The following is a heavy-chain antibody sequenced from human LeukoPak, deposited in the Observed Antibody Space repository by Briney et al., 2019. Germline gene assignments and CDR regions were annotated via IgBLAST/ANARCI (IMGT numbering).Heavy chain of an antibody. J-gene: IGHJ4*02. D-gene: IGHD2-21*02. CDR2: VYHNGRT. Sequence: ASETLSLTCAVSGGSISSYHWWTWVRQSPGKGLEWIGEVYHNGRTKYNPSFQSRVTMSVDNSKNQFFLKLTSVTAADTAVYYCKSRAHEVVTASDFWGQGTQVTVSS. CDR1: GGSISSYHW. CDR3: KSRAHEVVTASDF. V-gene: IGHV4-4*02.